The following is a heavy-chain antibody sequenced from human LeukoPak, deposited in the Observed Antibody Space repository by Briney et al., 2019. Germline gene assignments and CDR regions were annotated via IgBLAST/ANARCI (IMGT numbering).Heavy chain of an antibody. V-gene: IGHV4-4*02. D-gene: IGHD5-18*01. CDR3: ARGLGRTAMVMWGDYFDS. CDR2: IFHSGST. J-gene: IGHJ4*02. CDR1: GDSLNTNTW. Sequence: SETLSLTCAVSGDSLNTNTWWSWVRQPPGKGLEWTGEIFHSGSTNYHPSLESRLTISMDKSKNSFSLRLTSVTAADTAVYYCARGLGRTAMVMWGDYFDSWGQGTLVTVSS.